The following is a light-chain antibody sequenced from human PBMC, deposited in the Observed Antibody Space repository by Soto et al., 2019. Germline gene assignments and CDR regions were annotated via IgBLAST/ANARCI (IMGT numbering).Light chain of an antibody. CDR1: QSVNSN. CDR3: QQYNSWPRT. Sequence: EIGMTQSPATLSVSPGERATLSCRASQSVNSNLDWYQQKPCQAPRLLIYGASSRATGIPARFSGSGSGTAFTLTITSLQSEDFAVYYWQQYNSWPRTFGQGTKVEIK. J-gene: IGKJ1*01. CDR2: GAS. V-gene: IGKV3-15*01.